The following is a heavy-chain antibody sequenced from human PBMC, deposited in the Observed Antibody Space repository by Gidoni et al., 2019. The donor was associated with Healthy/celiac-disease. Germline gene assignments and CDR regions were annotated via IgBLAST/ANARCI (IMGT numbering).Heavy chain of an antibody. Sequence: QVPLVESGGGVVQPGRSLRLSCAASGFTFSSYAMHWVRQAPGKGLEWVAVISYDGSNKYYADSVKGRFTISRDNSKNTLYLQMNSLRAEDTAVYYCARGGIVATSGGYDYWGQGTLVTVSS. D-gene: IGHD5-12*01. V-gene: IGHV3-30-3*01. J-gene: IGHJ4*02. CDR1: GFTFSSYA. CDR3: ARGGIVATSGGYDY. CDR2: ISYDGSNK.